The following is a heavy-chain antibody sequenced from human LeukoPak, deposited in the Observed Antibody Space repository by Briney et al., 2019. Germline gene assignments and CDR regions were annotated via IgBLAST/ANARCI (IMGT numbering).Heavy chain of an antibody. V-gene: IGHV4-59*08. J-gene: IGHJ6*04. D-gene: IGHD6-19*01. CDR1: GGSISSYY. Sequence: SETLSLTCTVSGGSISSYYWSWIRQPPGKGLEWIGYIYYSGSTNYNPSLMSRVTISVDTSKNQFSLKLSSVTAADTAVYYCARQGGYSSGWYEGAFDYWGKGTTVTVSS. CDR3: ARQGGYSSGWYEGAFDY. CDR2: IYYSGST.